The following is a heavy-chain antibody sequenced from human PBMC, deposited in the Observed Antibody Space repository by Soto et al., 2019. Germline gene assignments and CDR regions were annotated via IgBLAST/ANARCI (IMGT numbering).Heavy chain of an antibody. D-gene: IGHD3-22*01. CDR2: ISGSGGST. Sequence: GESLKISCAASGFTFSSYWMSWVRQAPGKGLEWVSAISGSGGSTYYADSVKGRFTISRDNSKNTLYLQMNSLRAEDTAVYYCAGYYYDSSGYYYFDYWGQGTLVTVSS. J-gene: IGHJ4*02. CDR3: AGYYYDSSGYYYFDY. V-gene: IGHV3-23*01. CDR1: GFTFSSYW.